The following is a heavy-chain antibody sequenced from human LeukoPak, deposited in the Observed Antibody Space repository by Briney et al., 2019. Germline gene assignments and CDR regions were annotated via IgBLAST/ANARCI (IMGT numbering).Heavy chain of an antibody. D-gene: IGHD2/OR15-2a*01. CDR1: GFSVSSDF. Sequence: GGSLRLSCAASGFSVSSDFMIWVRQAPGKGLEWVSVLYSDGTTYYADSVKGRFTISRGNSKETLYLQMNSLTAEDSAVYYCARVRSTSSRWLDPWGQGTLVTVSS. CDR2: LYSDGTT. V-gene: IGHV3-53*01. J-gene: IGHJ5*02. CDR3: ARVRSTSSRWLDP.